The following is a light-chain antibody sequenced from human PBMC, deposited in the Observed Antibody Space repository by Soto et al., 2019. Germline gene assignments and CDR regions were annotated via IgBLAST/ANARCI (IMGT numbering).Light chain of an antibody. CDR1: QSISSW. CDR3: QQDNSYSWT. J-gene: IGKJ1*01. CDR2: TAS. Sequence: MPRCPCTMSASVGNRVTITWLASQSISSWLAWYQQKPGIAPKLLIYTASTLQSGVPSRFSGSGSGTEFTLTISSLQPDDFATYYCQQDNSYSWTVGQGTKVDIK. V-gene: IGKV1-5*01.